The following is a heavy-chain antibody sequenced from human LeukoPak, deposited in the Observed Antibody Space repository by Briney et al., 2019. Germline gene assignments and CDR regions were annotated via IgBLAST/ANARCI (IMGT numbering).Heavy chain of an antibody. D-gene: IGHD5-12*01. CDR2: IYYSGST. CDR3: ARDRRGYATAFDI. V-gene: IGHV4-59*11. J-gene: IGHJ3*02. CDR1: GGSINSHY. Sequence: PSETLSLTCTVSGGSINSHYWSWIRQPPEKGLEWIGYIYYSGSTNYNPSLKSRVTISVDTSKNQFSLNLGSVTAADTAVYYCARDRRGYATAFDIWGQGTMVTVFS.